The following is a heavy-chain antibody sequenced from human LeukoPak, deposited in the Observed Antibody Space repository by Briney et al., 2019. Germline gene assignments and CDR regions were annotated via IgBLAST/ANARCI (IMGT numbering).Heavy chain of an antibody. CDR3: ARDYDFWSGYYLTPAGALGY. CDR2: ISSSSSYI. V-gene: IGHV3-21*01. D-gene: IGHD3-3*01. J-gene: IGHJ4*02. Sequence: PGGSLRLSCAASGFTFSSYSMNWVRQAPGKGLEWVSSISSSSSYIYYADSVKGRFTISRDNAKNSLYLQMNSLRAEDMAVYYCARDYDFWSGYYLTPAGALGYWGQGTLVTVSS. CDR1: GFTFSSYS.